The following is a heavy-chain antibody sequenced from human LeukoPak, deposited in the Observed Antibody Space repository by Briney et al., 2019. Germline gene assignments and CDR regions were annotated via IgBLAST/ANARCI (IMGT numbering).Heavy chain of an antibody. D-gene: IGHD4-17*01. V-gene: IGHV3-7*01. CDR2: IKQDGSEK. Sequence: GGSLRLSCAASGFTFSSYWMSWVRQAPGKGLEWVANIKQDGSEKYYVDSVKGRFTISRDNAKNSLYLQMNSLRAEDTAVYYCARDYGYGDYEGWGPFRYWGQGTLVTVSS. CDR1: GFTFSSYW. J-gene: IGHJ4*02. CDR3: ARDYGYGDYEGWGPFRY.